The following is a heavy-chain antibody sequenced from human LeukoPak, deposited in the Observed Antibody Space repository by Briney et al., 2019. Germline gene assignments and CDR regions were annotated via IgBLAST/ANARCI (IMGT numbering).Heavy chain of an antibody. J-gene: IGHJ3*02. Sequence: SETLSLTCAVYGGPFSGYYWSWIRQPPGKGLEWIGEINHSGSTNYNPSLKSRVTISVDTSKNQFSLKLSSVTAADTAVYYCARGGYGDHTGAFDIWGQGTMVTVSS. V-gene: IGHV4-34*01. CDR2: INHSGST. CDR1: GGPFSGYY. CDR3: ARGGYGDHTGAFDI. D-gene: IGHD4-17*01.